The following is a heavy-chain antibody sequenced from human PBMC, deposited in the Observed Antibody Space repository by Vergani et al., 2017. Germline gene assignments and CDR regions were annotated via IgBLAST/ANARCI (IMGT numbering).Heavy chain of an antibody. J-gene: IGHJ4*02. CDR2: IYYSGST. V-gene: IGHV4-61*01. CDR3: ARDRGAAAAYLDY. D-gene: IGHD6-13*01. Sequence: QVQLQESGPGLVKPSETLSLTCTVSGGSVSSGSYYWSWIRQPPGKGLEWIGYIYYSGSTNYNPSLKSRVTISVDTSKNQFSLKLSSVTAADTAVYYCARDRGAAAAYLDYWGQGTLVTGSS. CDR1: GGSVSSGSYY.